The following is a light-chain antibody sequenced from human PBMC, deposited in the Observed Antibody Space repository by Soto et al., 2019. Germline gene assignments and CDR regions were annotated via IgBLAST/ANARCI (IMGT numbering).Light chain of an antibody. V-gene: IGLV2-14*03. CDR2: DVN. Sequence: QSALTQPASVSGSPGQSITISCTGTSSDVGGYPHVSWYQQHPGKAPKLVIYDVNNRPSGVSDRFSGSKSGNTASLTISGLQAEDEAHYYCGSYTTSSTVVLGGGTKLTVL. J-gene: IGLJ2*01. CDR3: GSYTTSSTVV. CDR1: SSDVGGYPH.